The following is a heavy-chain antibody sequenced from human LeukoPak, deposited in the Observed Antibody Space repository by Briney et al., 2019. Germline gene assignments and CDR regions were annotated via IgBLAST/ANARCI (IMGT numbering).Heavy chain of an antibody. J-gene: IGHJ4*02. D-gene: IGHD1-1*01. CDR2: IYSGGST. V-gene: IGHV3-53*01. CDR1: GFTVSSNY. CDR3: ARGNWNDDERLAY. Sequence: AGGSLRLSCAASGFTVSSNYMSWVRPAPGEGLEWVSVIYSGGSTYYADSVKGRFTISRDNSKNTLYLQMNSLRAEDTAVYYCARGNWNDDERLAYWGQGTLVTVSS.